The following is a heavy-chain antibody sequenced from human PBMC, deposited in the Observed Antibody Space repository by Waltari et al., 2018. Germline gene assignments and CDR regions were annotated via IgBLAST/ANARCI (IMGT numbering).Heavy chain of an antibody. CDR2: IFYSGRT. CDR3: ARDSVVAGGGFDY. J-gene: IGHJ4*02. CDR1: GGSISSDDYC. Sequence: QVQLQESGPGLVKPSQTLSLTCTVSGGSISSDDYCWNWIRQPPGKGLEWIGYIFYSGRTYYNPSLKGRVTISVDTSNTQFALKLSSVTAADTAVYYCARDSVVAGGGFDYWGQGTLVTVSS. V-gene: IGHV4-30-4*08. D-gene: IGHD2-15*01.